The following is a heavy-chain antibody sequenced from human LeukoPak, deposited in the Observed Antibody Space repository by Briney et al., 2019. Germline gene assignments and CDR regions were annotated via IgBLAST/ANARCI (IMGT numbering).Heavy chain of an antibody. D-gene: IGHD5-24*01. J-gene: IGHJ5*02. CDR1: GGSFSGYY. CDR3: ARGLLRDGYIYNWFDP. V-gene: IGHV4-34*01. Sequence: SETLSLTCAVYGGSFSGYYWSWIRQPPGKGLEWIGEINHSGSTNYNPSLKSRVTISVDTSKNQFSLKLSSVTAADTAAYYCARGLLRDGYIYNWFDPWGQGTLVTVSS. CDR2: INHSGST.